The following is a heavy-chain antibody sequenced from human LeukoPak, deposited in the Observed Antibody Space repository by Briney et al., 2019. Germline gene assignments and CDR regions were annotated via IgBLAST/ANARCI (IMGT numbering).Heavy chain of an antibody. CDR1: GFTFSDYY. Sequence: PGGSLRLSCAASGFTFSDYYMSWIRQAPGKGLEWVSYISSSGGSTYYADSVKGRFTISRDNSKNTLYLQMNSLRAEDTAVYYCAKDSGSRAVAGTRFDYWGQGTLVTVSS. CDR2: ISSSGGST. CDR3: AKDSGSRAVAGTRFDY. V-gene: IGHV3-11*01. J-gene: IGHJ4*02. D-gene: IGHD6-19*01.